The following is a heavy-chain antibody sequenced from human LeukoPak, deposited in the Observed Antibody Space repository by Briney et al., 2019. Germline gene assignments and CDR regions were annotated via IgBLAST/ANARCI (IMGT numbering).Heavy chain of an antibody. D-gene: IGHD5-18*01. V-gene: IGHV3-23*01. J-gene: IGHJ6*03. CDR2: ISGSGGST. CDR3: ARVGTAMVTIVAPYYMDV. CDR1: GFTFSSYA. Sequence: GSLRLSCAASGFTFSSYAMSWVRQAPGKGLEWVSAISGSGGSTYYADSVKGRFTISRDNSKNTLYLQMNSLRAEDTAVYYCARVGTAMVTIVAPYYMDVWGKGTTVTVSS.